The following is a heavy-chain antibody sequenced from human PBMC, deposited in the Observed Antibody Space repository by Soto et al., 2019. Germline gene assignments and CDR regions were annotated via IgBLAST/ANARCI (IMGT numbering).Heavy chain of an antibody. CDR3: AHIVPFDYRGYNFEF. CDR2: IYWDEDK. Sequence: QITLKESGPTLVKPTQTLTLTCTFSGVSLSTHTVGVAWIRQPPGKALEWLALIYWDEDKRYSPSLKSRLTITQDTSKTPVVLTMTNMDPVDTAAYYCAHIVPFDYRGYNFEFWGQGILVTVSS. V-gene: IGHV2-5*02. D-gene: IGHD3-9*01. J-gene: IGHJ4*02. CDR1: GVSLSTHTVG.